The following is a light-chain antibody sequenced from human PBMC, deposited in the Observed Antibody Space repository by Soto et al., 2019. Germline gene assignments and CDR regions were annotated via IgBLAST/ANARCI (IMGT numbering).Light chain of an antibody. J-gene: IGKJ1*01. V-gene: IGKV1-5*01. CDR3: QQYNTHSRT. CDR1: QSISSW. Sequence: EIHVNHALVAVSLYLGDRGTITCRASQSISSWLAWYQQKPGKAPKLLIYDASSLESGVPSRFSGSGSGTEFTLTISSLQPDDFATYYCQQYNTHSRTFGQGTMVDIK. CDR2: DAS.